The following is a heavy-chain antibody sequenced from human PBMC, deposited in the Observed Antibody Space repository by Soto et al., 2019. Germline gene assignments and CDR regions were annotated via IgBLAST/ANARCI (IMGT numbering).Heavy chain of an antibody. CDR2: IKQDGSEK. CDR1: GFTFSSYW. V-gene: IGHV3-7*03. J-gene: IGHJ4*02. CDR3: AREAVAGLIFDY. D-gene: IGHD6-19*01. Sequence: LRLSCAASGFTFSSYWMSWVRQAPGKGLEWVANIKQDGSEKYYVDSVKGRFTISRDNAKNSLYLQMKSLRAEDTAAYDCAREAVAGLIFDYWGQGTLVTVSS.